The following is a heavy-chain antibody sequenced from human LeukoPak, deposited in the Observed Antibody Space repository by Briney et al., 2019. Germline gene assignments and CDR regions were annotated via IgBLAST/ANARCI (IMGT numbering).Heavy chain of an antibody. CDR1: GFTFSSYA. V-gene: IGHV3-23*01. CDR3: AKTSSSWYFYYYYYMDV. J-gene: IGHJ6*03. Sequence: PGGSLRLSCAASGFTFSSYAMSWVRQAPGKGLEWVSAINGSGGSTYYADSVKGRFTISRDNSKNTLYLQMNSLRAEDTAVYYCAKTSSSWYFYYYYYMDVWGKGTTVTVSS. CDR2: INGSGGST. D-gene: IGHD6-13*01.